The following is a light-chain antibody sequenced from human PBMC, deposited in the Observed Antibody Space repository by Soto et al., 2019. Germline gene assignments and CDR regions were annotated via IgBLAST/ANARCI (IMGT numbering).Light chain of an antibody. CDR1: TSDVGGYNY. V-gene: IGLV2-11*01. CDR2: DVT. CDR3: CSYAGSYTWV. J-gene: IGLJ3*02. Sequence: QSVLTQPASVSGSPGQSITISCTGTTSDVGGYNYVSWYQQHPGKAPKLVIYDVTKRPSGVPDRFSGSKSGNTASLTISGLQAEDEADYYCCSYAGSYTWVFGGGTKLTVL.